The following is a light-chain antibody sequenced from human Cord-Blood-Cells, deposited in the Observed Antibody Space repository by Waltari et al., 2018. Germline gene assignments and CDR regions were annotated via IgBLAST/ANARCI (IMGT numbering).Light chain of an antibody. CDR1: QSISSW. V-gene: IGKV1-5*01. CDR2: DAS. CDR3: QQYNSYSRGYT. J-gene: IGKJ2*01. Sequence: DIQMTQSPSTLSASVGDRVTITCRASQSISSWLAWYQQKPGKAPKLLIYDASSLESGVPSRFSGRGSGTEFTLTISSLQPDDFATYCQQYNSYSRGYTFGQGTKLEIK.